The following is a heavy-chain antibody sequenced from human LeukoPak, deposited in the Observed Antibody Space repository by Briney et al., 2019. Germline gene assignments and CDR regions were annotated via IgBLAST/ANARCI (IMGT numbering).Heavy chain of an antibody. Sequence: GGSLRLSCAVSGFTFSVYGMNWVRQAPGKGLEWLSHISSGGTTIYYSDSVKGRFTVSRDNVENSLFLQMNSLRVDDTAVYYCVRDFEVPAAAPDYYYFYYMDVWGTGTTVTVSS. CDR2: ISSGGTTI. D-gene: IGHD2-2*01. CDR1: GFTFSVYG. J-gene: IGHJ6*03. V-gene: IGHV3-48*04. CDR3: VRDFEVPAAAPDYYYFYYMDV.